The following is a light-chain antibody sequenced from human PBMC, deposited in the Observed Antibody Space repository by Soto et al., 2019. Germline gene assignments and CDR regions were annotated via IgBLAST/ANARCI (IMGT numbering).Light chain of an antibody. Sequence: QSALTQPAFVSGSPGQSITISCTGTSSDVGAYDFVSWYQHYPGKAPKLVTFDVTHRPPGISDRFSGSKSANTASLTISGLQAEDEAFYYCSSYTTRSTLVFGGGTKLTVL. J-gene: IGLJ2*01. CDR1: SSDVGAYDF. V-gene: IGLV2-14*01. CDR3: SSYTTRSTLV. CDR2: DVT.